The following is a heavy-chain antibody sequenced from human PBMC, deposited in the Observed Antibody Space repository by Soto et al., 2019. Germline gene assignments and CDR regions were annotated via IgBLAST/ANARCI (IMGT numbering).Heavy chain of an antibody. D-gene: IGHD3-3*01. J-gene: IGHJ6*02. V-gene: IGHV3-23*01. CDR1: GFTFSSYA. Sequence: EVQLLESGGGLVQPGGSLRLSCAASGFTFSSYAMRWVRQAPGTGLEWVSAISGSGGSTYYADSVKGRFTISRDNSKNTLQLQMNSLRAEDTAVYYCAKNRSRITIVEMDVGVQGTTVTVSS. CDR2: ISGSGGST. CDR3: AKNRSRITIVEMDV.